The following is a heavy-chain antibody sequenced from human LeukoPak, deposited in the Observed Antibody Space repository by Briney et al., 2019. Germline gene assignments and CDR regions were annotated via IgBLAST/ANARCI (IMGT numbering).Heavy chain of an antibody. CDR2: ISYDGSNK. D-gene: IGHD3-3*01. Sequence: GRSLRLSCAASGFTFSSYAMHWVRQAPGKGLEWVAVISYDGSNKYYADSVKGRFTISRDNSKNTPYLQMNSLRAEDTAVYYCATFWSGSPWAQGTLVTVSS. J-gene: IGHJ5*02. CDR3: ATFWSGSP. CDR1: GFTFSSYA. V-gene: IGHV3-30-3*01.